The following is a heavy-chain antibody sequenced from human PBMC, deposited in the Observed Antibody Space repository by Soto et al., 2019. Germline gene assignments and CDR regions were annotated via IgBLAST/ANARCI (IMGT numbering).Heavy chain of an antibody. D-gene: IGHD3-3*01. J-gene: IGHJ4*02. Sequence: ASVKVSCKASGYTFTGYYMHWVRQAPGQGLEWMGWINPNSGGTNYAQKFQGWVTMARDTSISTAYMELSRLRSDDTAVYYCARSERLPLESFDYWGQETLVTVSS. CDR1: GYTFTGYY. CDR3: ARSERLPLESFDY. V-gene: IGHV1-2*04. CDR2: INPNSGGT.